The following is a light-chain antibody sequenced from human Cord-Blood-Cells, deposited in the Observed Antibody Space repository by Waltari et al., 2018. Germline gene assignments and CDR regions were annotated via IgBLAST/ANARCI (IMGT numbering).Light chain of an antibody. CDR3: CSYAGSSTV. V-gene: IGLV2-23*01. Sequence: SDLTQPAYVSGYPGQSITISCTGTSSAAGSYKLVSWYQKHPGKAPKLVIYEGSKRPSGVSKRFSGSKSGNTASLTISGLQAEDEADYYCCSYAGSSTVFGGGTKLTAL. J-gene: IGLJ2*01. CDR1: SSAAGSYKL. CDR2: EGS.